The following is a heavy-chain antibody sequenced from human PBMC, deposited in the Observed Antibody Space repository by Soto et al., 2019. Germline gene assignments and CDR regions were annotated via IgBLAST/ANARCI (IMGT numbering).Heavy chain of an antibody. J-gene: IGHJ4*02. CDR2: ISYDGSYK. CDR3: ATYNHGGYYFDY. Sequence: QVQLVESGGGVVQPGRSLRLSCAASGFTFSSYGMHWVRQAPGKGLEWVAVISYDGSYKYYADSVKGRLPISRDNSNNTLYLQMNRLRTEDTAVYYCATYNHGGYYFDYWGQGTLVTVSS. V-gene: IGHV3-30*03. CDR1: GFTFSSYG. D-gene: IGHD2-15*01.